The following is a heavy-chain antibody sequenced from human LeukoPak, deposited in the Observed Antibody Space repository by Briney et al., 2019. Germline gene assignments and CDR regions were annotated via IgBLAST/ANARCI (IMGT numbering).Heavy chain of an antibody. CDR1: GDSISNSGYS. J-gene: IGHJ4*02. CDR3: ARGYCTNGVCYTGHYFDY. Sequence: SETLSLTCTVSGDSISNSGYSWGWIRQPPGKGLEWIGSIYYTGSTYYNPSLKSRVTISVDKSKNQFSLKLSSVTAADTAVYYCARGYCTNGVCYTGHYFDYWGQGTLVTVSS. D-gene: IGHD2-8*01. CDR2: IYYTGST. V-gene: IGHV4-39*07.